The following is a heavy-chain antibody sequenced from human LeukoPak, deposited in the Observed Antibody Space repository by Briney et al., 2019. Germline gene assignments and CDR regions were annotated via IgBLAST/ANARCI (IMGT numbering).Heavy chain of an antibody. CDR3: ARALIAVGAHYFDY. CDR2: THYRSKWYN. V-gene: IGHV6-1*01. D-gene: IGHD6-19*01. J-gene: IGHJ4*02. CDR1: GDSVSSNSAA. Sequence: SQTLSLTCAISGDSVSSNSAAWNWIRQSPSRGLEWLGRTHYRSKWYNDYAVSVKSRITINPDTSRNQFSLQLNSVTPEDTAVYYCARALIAVGAHYFDYWGQGSLVTVSS.